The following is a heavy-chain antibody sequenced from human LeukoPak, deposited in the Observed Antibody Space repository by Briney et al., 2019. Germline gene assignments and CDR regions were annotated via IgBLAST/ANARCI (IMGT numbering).Heavy chain of an antibody. D-gene: IGHD4/OR15-4a*01. Sequence: GASVKVSCKASGGTFSSYAISWVRQAPGQGLEWMGGITPIFGTANYAQKFQGRVTITADESTSTAYMELSSLRSEDTAVCYCARGKLGCSYCFDYWGQGTLVTVSS. CDR1: GGTFSSYA. J-gene: IGHJ4*02. V-gene: IGHV1-69*13. CDR2: ITPIFGTA. CDR3: ARGKLGCSYCFDY.